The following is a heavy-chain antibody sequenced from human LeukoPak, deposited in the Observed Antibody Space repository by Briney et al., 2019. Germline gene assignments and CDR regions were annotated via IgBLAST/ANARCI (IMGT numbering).Heavy chain of an antibody. D-gene: IGHD3-22*01. CDR1: GGSFSGYY. CDR3: ARESSSGYYDY. Sequence: PSETLSLTCAVYGGSFSGYYWSWIRQPPGKGLEWIGQITHSGSTSYNPSLKSRVTISVDTSKKQFSLKVTSVTAADTAVYYCARESSSGYYDYWGQGT. CDR2: ITHSGST. V-gene: IGHV4-34*01. J-gene: IGHJ4*02.